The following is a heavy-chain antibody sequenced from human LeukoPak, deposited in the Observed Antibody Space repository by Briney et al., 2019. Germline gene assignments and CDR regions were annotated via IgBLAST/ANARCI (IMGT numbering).Heavy chain of an antibody. V-gene: IGHV3-48*03. Sequence: GGSLRLSCAASGFTFSSYEMNWVRQAPGKGLEWVSYISSSGSTIYYADSVKGRFTISRDNAKNSLYLQMNSLRAEDKAVYYCARDGDSYGTVDYWGQGTLVTVSS. D-gene: IGHD5-18*01. CDR3: ARDGDSYGTVDY. J-gene: IGHJ4*02. CDR2: ISSSGSTI. CDR1: GFTFSSYE.